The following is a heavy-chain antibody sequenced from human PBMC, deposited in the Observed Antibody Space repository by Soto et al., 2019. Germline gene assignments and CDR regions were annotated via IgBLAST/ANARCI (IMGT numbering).Heavy chain of an antibody. CDR1: GDSVSSNSAA. CDR3: AREYGDYPRADFDY. J-gene: IGHJ4*02. CDR2: TYYRSKWYN. D-gene: IGHD4-17*01. V-gene: IGHV6-1*01. Sequence: PSQTLSLTCAISGDSVSSNSAAWNWTRQSPSRGLEWLGRTYYRSKWYNDYAVSVKSRITINPDTSKNQFSLQLNSVTPEDTAVYYCAREYGDYPRADFDYWGQGTLVTVSS.